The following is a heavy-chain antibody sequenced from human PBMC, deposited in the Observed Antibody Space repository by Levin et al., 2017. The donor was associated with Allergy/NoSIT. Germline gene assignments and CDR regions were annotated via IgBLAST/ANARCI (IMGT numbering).Heavy chain of an antibody. CDR2: ISYDGSNK. Sequence: TGGSLRLSCAASGFTFSSYAMHWVRQAPGKGLEWVAVISYDGSNKYYADSVKGRFTISRDNSKNTLYLQMNSLRAEDTAVYYCARDRQYSGYDLSTLNYYFEYWGQGTLVTVSS. J-gene: IGHJ4*02. CDR3: ARDRQYSGYDLSTLNYYFEY. V-gene: IGHV3-30-3*01. D-gene: IGHD5-12*01. CDR1: GFTFSSYA.